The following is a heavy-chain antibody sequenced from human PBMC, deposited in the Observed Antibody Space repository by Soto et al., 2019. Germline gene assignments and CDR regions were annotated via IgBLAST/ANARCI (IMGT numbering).Heavy chain of an antibody. Sequence: SETLSLTCSVSGAFVSSSSHYWTWIRQPPGKGLEWIGCIYYSGSTNYNPSLRGRVTISVDTSKNQFSLKLSSVTAADTAVYYCARHAVATILSAYWGQGTLVTSPQ. CDR3: ARHAVATILSAY. V-gene: IGHV4-39*01. J-gene: IGHJ4*02. CDR1: GAFVSSSSHY. D-gene: IGHD5-12*01. CDR2: IYYSGST.